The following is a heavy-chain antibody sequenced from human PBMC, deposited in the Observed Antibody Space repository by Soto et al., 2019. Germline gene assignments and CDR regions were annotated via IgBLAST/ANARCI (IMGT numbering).Heavy chain of an antibody. V-gene: IGHV3-23*01. CDR2: ISGSGGTT. Sequence: GGSLRLSCAASGFTFSSYAMSWVRQAPGKGLEWVSAISGSGGTTFYADSVKGRFTISRDNSKKTLYLQINSLRAEDTAVYYCAKDHGYCSGGTCYPYGMDVWGQGTTVTVSS. D-gene: IGHD2-15*01. J-gene: IGHJ6*02. CDR3: AKDHGYCSGGTCYPYGMDV. CDR1: GFTFSSYA.